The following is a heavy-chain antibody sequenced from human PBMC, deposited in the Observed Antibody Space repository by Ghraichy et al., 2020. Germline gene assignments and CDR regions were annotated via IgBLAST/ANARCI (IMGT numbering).Heavy chain of an antibody. CDR2: IKNDGSST. V-gene: IGHV3-74*01. CDR3: ARGYHYGMDV. J-gene: IGHJ6*02. CDR1: RFTFSRYS. Sequence: GGSLRLSCAASRFTFSRYSMHWVRQVPGKGLVWVSRIKNDGSSTGYADSVKGRFTISRDDAKNTLSLQMNSLRAEDTAVYYCARGYHYGMDVWGQGTTVTVSS.